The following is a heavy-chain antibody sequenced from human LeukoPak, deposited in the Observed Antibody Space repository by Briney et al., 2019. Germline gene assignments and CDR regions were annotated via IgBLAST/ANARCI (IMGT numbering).Heavy chain of an antibody. CDR2: IYYSGTT. CDR1: GGSISNYY. V-gene: IGHV4-59*01. D-gene: IGHD6-13*01. Sequence: SETLSLTCTVSGGSISNYYWSWIRQPPGKGLEWIGYIYYSGTTNYNPSLESRVTISVDTSKNQFSLKLNSVTAADTAVYYCARGVYIAAAQYGYWGQGTLVTVSS. J-gene: IGHJ4*02. CDR3: ARGVYIAAAQYGY.